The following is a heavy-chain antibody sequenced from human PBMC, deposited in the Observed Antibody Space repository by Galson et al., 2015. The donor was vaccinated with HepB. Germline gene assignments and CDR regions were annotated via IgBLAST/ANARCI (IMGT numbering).Heavy chain of an antibody. J-gene: IGHJ4*02. CDR2: ISYDGSNK. Sequence: GFTFSSYGMHWVRQAPGKGLEWVAVISYDGSNKYYADSVKGRFTISRDNSKNTLYLQMNSLRAEDTAVYYCAKEGRWQMGGFDYWGQGTLVTVSS. CDR3: AKEGRWQMGGFDY. V-gene: IGHV3-30*18. CDR1: GFTFSSYG. D-gene: IGHD5-24*01.